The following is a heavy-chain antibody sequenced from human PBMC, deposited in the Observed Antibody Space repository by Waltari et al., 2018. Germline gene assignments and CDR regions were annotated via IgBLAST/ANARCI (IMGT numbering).Heavy chain of an antibody. CDR1: RCNFGDYS. D-gene: IGHD2-15*01. V-gene: IGHV3-48*02. CDR3: VRDHRWAFDL. Sequence: EGQLVESGGGLVQPGGSLRVAGAASRCNFGDYSMNWVRQAPETGLEWVAYIATYSDTFYGDSVKGRFTISRDNVNNLLYLDMTRLREDDTAIYYCVRDHRWAFDLWGQGTMVTVSS. CDR2: IATYSDT. J-gene: IGHJ3*01.